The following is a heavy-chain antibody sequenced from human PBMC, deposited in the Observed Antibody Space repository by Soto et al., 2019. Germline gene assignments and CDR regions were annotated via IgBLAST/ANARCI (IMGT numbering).Heavy chain of an antibody. Sequence: QPGWSLRLSCAASGFTLSSYSMNWVRQAPGKGLEWVSYISSSSSTIYYADSVKGRFTISRDNAKNSLYLQMNSLRAEDTAVYYCARHPERIAQIGWFDPWGQGTLVTVSS. CDR2: ISSSSSTI. CDR3: ARHPERIAQIGWFDP. J-gene: IGHJ5*02. CDR1: GFTLSSYS. V-gene: IGHV3-48*01. D-gene: IGHD6-13*01.